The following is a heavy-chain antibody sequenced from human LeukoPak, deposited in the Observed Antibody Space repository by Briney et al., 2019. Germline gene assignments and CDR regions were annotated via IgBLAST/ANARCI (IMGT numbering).Heavy chain of an antibody. V-gene: IGHV3-64*01. J-gene: IGHJ6*02. CDR2: ISSNGGST. D-gene: IGHD3-10*01. CDR3: ARRRYGSGSYYKGLDV. CDR1: GFTFSSYA. Sequence: PGGSLRLSCAASGFTFSSYAMHWVRQAPGKGLEYVSAISSNGGSTYYANSVKGRFTISRDNSKNTLYLQMGSLRAEDMAVYYCARRRYGSGSYYKGLDVWGQGTTVTVSS.